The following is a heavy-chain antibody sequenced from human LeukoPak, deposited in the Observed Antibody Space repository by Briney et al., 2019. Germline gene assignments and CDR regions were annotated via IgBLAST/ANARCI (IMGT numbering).Heavy chain of an antibody. CDR2: ISSSSSYI. J-gene: IGHJ4*02. CDR1: GFTFSTYS. D-gene: IGHD6-19*01. CDR3: AKDRREYSSGDDY. V-gene: IGHV3-21*04. Sequence: GGSLRLSCAASGFTFSTYSMNWVRQAPGKGLEWVSSISSSSSYIYYADSVKGRFTISRDNSKNTLYLQMNSLRAEDTAVYYCAKDRREYSSGDDYWGQGTLVTVSS.